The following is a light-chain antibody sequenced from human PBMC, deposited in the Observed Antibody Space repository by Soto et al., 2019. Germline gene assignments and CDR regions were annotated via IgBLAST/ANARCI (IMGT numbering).Light chain of an antibody. V-gene: IGKV3-20*01. Sequence: EIGLTQSPGTLSFSAGERATLSCRASQSVSSSYLAWYQQKPGQAPRLLIYGASSRATGIPDRYSASGSGTDFTLTISRLEPEDFAVFFCQQYGTSEIIFGQGTRLEIK. CDR2: GAS. CDR3: QQYGTSEII. J-gene: IGKJ5*01. CDR1: QSVSSSY.